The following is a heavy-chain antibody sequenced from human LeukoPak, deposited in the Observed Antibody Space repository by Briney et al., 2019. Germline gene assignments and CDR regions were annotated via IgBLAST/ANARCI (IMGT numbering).Heavy chain of an antibody. Sequence: GGSLRLSCAASGFTFSSYSMNWVRQAPGKGLEWVVNIKQDGSEKHYVDSVKGRFTISRDNAKNSLYLQMNSLRAEDTAVYYCARYGSGSYYYYYGMDVWGQGTTVTVSS. D-gene: IGHD3-10*01. CDR3: ARYGSGSYYYYYGMDV. CDR2: IKQDGSEK. V-gene: IGHV3-7*01. CDR1: GFTFSSYS. J-gene: IGHJ6*02.